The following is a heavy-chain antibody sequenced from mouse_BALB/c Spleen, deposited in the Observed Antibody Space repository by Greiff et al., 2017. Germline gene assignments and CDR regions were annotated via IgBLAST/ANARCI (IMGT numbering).Heavy chain of an antibody. CDR2: ISNGGGST. Sequence: EVKLEESGGGLVQPGGSLKLSCAASGFTFSSYTMSWVRQTPEKRLEWVAYISNGGGSTYYPDTVKGRFTISRDNAKNTLYLQMSSLKSEDTAMYYCARHGNDYDDGVYAMDYWGQGTSVTVSS. D-gene: IGHD2-4*01. CDR1: GFTFSSYT. J-gene: IGHJ4*01. V-gene: IGHV5-12-2*01. CDR3: ARHGNDYDDGVYAMDY.